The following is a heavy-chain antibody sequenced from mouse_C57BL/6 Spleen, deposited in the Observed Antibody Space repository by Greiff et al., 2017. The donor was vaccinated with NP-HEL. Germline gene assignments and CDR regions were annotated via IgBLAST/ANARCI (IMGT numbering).Heavy chain of an antibody. CDR3: TRDTGTDYYAMDY. CDR2: ISSGGDYI. J-gene: IGHJ4*01. CDR1: GFTFSSYA. Sequence: DVMLVESGEGLVKPGGSLKLSCAASGFTFSSYAMSWVRQTPEKRLEWVAYISSGGDYIYYADTVKGRFTISRDNARNTMYLQMSSLKSEDTAMYYCTRDTGTDYYAMDYWGQGTSVTVSS. V-gene: IGHV5-9-1*02. D-gene: IGHD4-1*01.